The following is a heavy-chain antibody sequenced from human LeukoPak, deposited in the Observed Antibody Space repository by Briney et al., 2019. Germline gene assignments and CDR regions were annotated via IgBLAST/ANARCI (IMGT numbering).Heavy chain of an antibody. J-gene: IGHJ6*03. V-gene: IGHV4-39*07. CDR1: GGSISSSSYY. Sequence: SETLSLTCTVSGGSISSSSYYWGWIRQPPGKGLEWIGSIYYSGSTYYNPSLKSRVTISVDTSKNQFSLKLSSVTAADTAVYYCASPRGSSSWYKHHYYYYYYMDVWGKGTTVTVSS. D-gene: IGHD6-13*01. CDR3: ASPRGSSSWYKHHYYYYYYMDV. CDR2: IYYSGST.